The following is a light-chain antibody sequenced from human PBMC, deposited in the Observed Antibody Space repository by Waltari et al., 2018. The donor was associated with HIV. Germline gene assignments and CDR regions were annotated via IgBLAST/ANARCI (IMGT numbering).Light chain of an antibody. V-gene: IGLV2-14*01. Sequence: QSALTQPASVSGSPVQSITISCTGYSSDDGGYKCVSWYQQHPGKAPRLTIYEVSHRPSGVSNRFSGSKSGDTASLTISGLQAEDEAAYYCSSYTSSNTLRFGGGTKLTVL. CDR1: SSDDGGYKC. CDR2: EVS. J-gene: IGLJ2*01. CDR3: SSYTSSNTLR.